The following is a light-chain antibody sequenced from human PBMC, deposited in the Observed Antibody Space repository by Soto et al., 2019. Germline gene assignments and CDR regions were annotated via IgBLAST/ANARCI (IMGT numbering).Light chain of an antibody. CDR1: SSDIGGYNY. Sequence: QSVLTQPASVSGSPGQTITLSCTGTSSDIGGYNYVSWYQQYPGRSPKLMIFEVSLRPAGVSIRFSGSKSGNTASLNISGLQSEDEADYYCTSYTSSSTYVFGTGTKVTVL. CDR2: EVS. CDR3: TSYTSSSTYV. J-gene: IGLJ1*01. V-gene: IGLV2-14*01.